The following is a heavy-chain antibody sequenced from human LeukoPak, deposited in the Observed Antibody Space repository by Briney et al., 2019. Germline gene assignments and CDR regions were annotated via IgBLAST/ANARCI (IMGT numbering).Heavy chain of an antibody. CDR2: ISSSGSII. J-gene: IGHJ4*02. CDR3: ARVGYDSSGRFDY. Sequence: GGSLRLSCAASGFTFSDYYMTWLRQAPGKGLEGVSFISSSGSIIYYADSVKGRVIISRDNAKNSLYLQMNSLRAEDTAVYFCARVGYDSSGRFDYWGQGTLVTVSS. CDR1: GFTFSDYY. D-gene: IGHD3-22*01. V-gene: IGHV3-11*04.